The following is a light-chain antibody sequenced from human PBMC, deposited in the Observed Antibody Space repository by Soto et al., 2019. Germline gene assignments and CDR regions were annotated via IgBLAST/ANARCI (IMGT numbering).Light chain of an antibody. V-gene: IGLV2-14*01. CDR1: SSDIGHYNY. Sequence: QSALTQPASVSGSPGQSITISCTGTSSDIGHYNYVSWYQQHPGKAPKLMIDEVSNRPSGVSNRFSGSKSGNTASLTISGLQAEDEADYYCSSYTTSSTLEIGGGTKLTVL. J-gene: IGLJ2*01. CDR2: EVS. CDR3: SSYTTSSTLE.